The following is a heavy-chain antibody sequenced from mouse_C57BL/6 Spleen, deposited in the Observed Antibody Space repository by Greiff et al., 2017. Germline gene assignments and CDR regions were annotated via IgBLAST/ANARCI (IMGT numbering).Heavy chain of an antibody. Sequence: EVQLQQSGPELVKPGASVKISCKASGYSFTDYNMNWVKQSNGKSLEWIGVINPNYGTTSYNQKFKGKATLTVDQSASTAYMQLNSLTSEDSAVYYCARSGYYGSSSDWYFDVGGTGTTVTVSS. CDR1: GYSFTDYN. D-gene: IGHD1-1*01. CDR3: ARSGYYGSSSDWYFDV. CDR2: INPNYGTT. J-gene: IGHJ1*03. V-gene: IGHV1-39*01.